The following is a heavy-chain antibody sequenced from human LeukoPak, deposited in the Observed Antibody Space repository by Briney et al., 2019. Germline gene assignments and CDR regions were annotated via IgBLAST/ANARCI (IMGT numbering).Heavy chain of an antibody. CDR2: IYYSGST. CDR1: GGSISSYY. Sequence: KSSETLSLTCTVSGGSISSYYWSWIRQPPGKGLEWIGYIYYSGSTNYNPSLKSRVTISVDTSKNQFSLKLSSVTAADTAVYYCARFHYCSGGSCYSDYYYYMDVWGKGTTVTVSS. D-gene: IGHD2-15*01. V-gene: IGHV4-59*01. J-gene: IGHJ6*03. CDR3: ARFHYCSGGSCYSDYYYYMDV.